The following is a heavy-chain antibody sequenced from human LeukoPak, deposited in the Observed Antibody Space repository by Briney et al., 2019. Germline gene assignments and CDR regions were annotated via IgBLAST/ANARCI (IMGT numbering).Heavy chain of an antibody. D-gene: IGHD2/OR15-2a*01. Sequence: GGSLRLSCAASGFPFSNYAMHWVRQAPGKGLEWVAVISYDGSNKYYADSVKGRFTISRDNSKNTLYLQMNSLRAEDTAVYYCAKEGAGGTTFYSDFDYWGQGTLVTVSS. CDR1: GFPFSNYA. CDR3: AKEGAGGTTFYSDFDY. V-gene: IGHV3-30*04. J-gene: IGHJ4*02. CDR2: ISYDGSNK.